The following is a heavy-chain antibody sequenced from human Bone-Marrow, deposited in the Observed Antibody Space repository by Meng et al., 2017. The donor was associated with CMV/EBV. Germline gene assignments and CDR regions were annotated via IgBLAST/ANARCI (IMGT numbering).Heavy chain of an antibody. D-gene: IGHD1-26*01. CDR1: GFTFSSYS. Sequence: GGSLSLSCAASGFTFSSYSMNWVRQAPGKGLEWVSSISSSSSYIYYADSVKGRFTISRDNAKNSLYLQMNSLRAEDTAVYYCAKTYSGSSHLPDYWGQGTLVTVSS. CDR3: AKTYSGSSHLPDY. CDR2: ISSSSSYI. V-gene: IGHV3-21*01. J-gene: IGHJ4*02.